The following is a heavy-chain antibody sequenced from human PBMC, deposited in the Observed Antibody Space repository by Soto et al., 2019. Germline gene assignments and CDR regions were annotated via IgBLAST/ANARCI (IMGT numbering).Heavy chain of an antibody. D-gene: IGHD6-19*01. CDR2: IYYSGST. Sequence: SETLSLTCTVSGGSISSYYWSWIRQPPGKGLEWIGYIYYSGSTNYNPSLKSRVTISVDTSKNQFSLKLSSVTAADTAVYYCARGASSGWPFDYWGQGTLVTVPQ. CDR1: GGSISSYY. J-gene: IGHJ4*02. V-gene: IGHV4-59*01. CDR3: ARGASSGWPFDY.